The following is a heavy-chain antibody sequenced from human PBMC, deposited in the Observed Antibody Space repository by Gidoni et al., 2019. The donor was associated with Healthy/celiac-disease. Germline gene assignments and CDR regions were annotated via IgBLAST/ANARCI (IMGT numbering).Heavy chain of an antibody. V-gene: IGHV1-69*02. D-gene: IGHD3-22*01. J-gene: IGHJ5*02. CDR3: ARGAYYYDSSGSPILTS. Sequence: QVQLVQSGAEVKKPGSSVKVSCKASGGTFSSYTISWVRQAPGQGLEWMGRIIPILGIANYAQKFQGRVTITADKSTSTAYMELSSLRSEDTAVYYCARGAYYYDSSGSPILTSWGQGTLVTVSS. CDR2: IIPILGIA. CDR1: GGTFSSYT.